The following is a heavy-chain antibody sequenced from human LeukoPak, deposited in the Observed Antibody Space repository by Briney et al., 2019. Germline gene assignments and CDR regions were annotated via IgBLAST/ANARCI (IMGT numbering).Heavy chain of an antibody. CDR1: GFTFSSYG. CDR3: AKGYYCGSGSYYNVDY. D-gene: IGHD3-10*01. J-gene: IGHJ4*02. Sequence: GGSLRLSCAASGFTFSSYGMHWVRQAPGKGLEWVAVISYDGSNKYYADSVKGRFTISRDNSKNTLYLQMNSLRAEDTAVYYCAKGYYCGSGSYYNVDYWGQGTLVTVSS. V-gene: IGHV3-30*18. CDR2: ISYDGSNK.